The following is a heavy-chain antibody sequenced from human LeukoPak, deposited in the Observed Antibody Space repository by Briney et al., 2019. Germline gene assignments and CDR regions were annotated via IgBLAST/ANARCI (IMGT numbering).Heavy chain of an antibody. J-gene: IGHJ4*02. D-gene: IGHD5-18*01. CDR1: GFTFSSYW. CDR2: INSDGSST. V-gene: IGHV3-74*01. Sequence: GGSLRLSCAASGFTFSSYWMHWVRQAPGKGLVWVSRINSDGSSTSYADSVKGRFTISRDNAKNTLYLQMNSQRAEDTAVYYCARDRGYSYGYGNDYWGQGTLVTVSS. CDR3: ARDRGYSYGYGNDY.